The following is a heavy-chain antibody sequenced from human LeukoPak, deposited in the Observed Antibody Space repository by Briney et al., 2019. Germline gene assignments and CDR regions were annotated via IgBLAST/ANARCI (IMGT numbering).Heavy chain of an antibody. Sequence: SETLCLTCTVSGGSISSGSYYWSWIRQPAGKGLEWIGRIYTSGSTNYNPSLKSRVTISVDTSKNQFSLKLSSVTAADTAVYYCARDMRICSSTSCPTYYYYYYMDVWGKGTTVTVSS. V-gene: IGHV4-61*02. J-gene: IGHJ6*03. D-gene: IGHD2-2*01. CDR2: IYTSGST. CDR3: ARDMRICSSTSCPTYYYYYYMDV. CDR1: GGSISSGSYY.